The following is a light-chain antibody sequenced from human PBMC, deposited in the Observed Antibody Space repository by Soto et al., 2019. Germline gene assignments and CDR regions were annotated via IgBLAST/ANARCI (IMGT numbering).Light chain of an antibody. Sequence: GERATLSCRASQSVSTNYLAWYQQKPGQAPRLLIYDASSRATGVPDKLRGSEYGTDFSLIISRLEPEDFAVYCCQRYASSLTWGGGTNIDIK. CDR2: DAS. J-gene: IGKJ4*02. CDR3: QRYASSLT. V-gene: IGKV3-20*01. CDR1: QSVSTNY.